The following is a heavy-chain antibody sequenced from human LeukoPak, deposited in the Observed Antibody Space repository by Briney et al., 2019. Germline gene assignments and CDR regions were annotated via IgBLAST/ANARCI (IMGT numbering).Heavy chain of an antibody. Sequence: SETLSLTCTVSGGSISSSSSYWGWIRQPPGKGLEWIGSIYYSGSTYYNPSLKSRVTISVDTSKNQFSLKLSSVTAADTAVYYCARLPGIAAAGRRGNYYYYMDVWGKGTTVTISS. V-gene: IGHV4-39*01. CDR2: IYYSGST. D-gene: IGHD6-13*01. J-gene: IGHJ6*03. CDR1: GGSISSSSSY. CDR3: ARLPGIAAAGRRGNYYYYMDV.